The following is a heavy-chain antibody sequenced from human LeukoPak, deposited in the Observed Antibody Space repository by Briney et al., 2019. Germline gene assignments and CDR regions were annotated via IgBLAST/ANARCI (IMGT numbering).Heavy chain of an antibody. Sequence: PSETLSLTCTVSGYSISSGYYWGWIRQPPGKGLEWIGEINHSGSTNYNPSLKSRVTISVDTSKNQFSLKLSSVTAADTAVYYCARGDWIQLWYNWFDPWGQGTLVTVSS. D-gene: IGHD5-18*01. CDR3: ARGDWIQLWYNWFDP. CDR2: INHSGST. CDR1: GYSISSGYY. J-gene: IGHJ5*02. V-gene: IGHV4-38-2*02.